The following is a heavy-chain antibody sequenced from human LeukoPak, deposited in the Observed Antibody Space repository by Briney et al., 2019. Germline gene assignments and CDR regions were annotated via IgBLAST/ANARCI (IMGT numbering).Heavy chain of an antibody. CDR3: ARFKRITIFGVVTYYFDY. D-gene: IGHD3-3*01. Sequence: SETLSLTCAVYGGSFSGYYWSWIRQPPGKGLEWIGEINHSGSTNYNPSLKSRVTISVDTSKNQFSLKLSSVTAADTAVYYCARFKRITIFGVVTYYFDYWGQGTLVTVSS. CDR2: INHSGST. CDR1: GGSFSGYY. V-gene: IGHV4-34*01. J-gene: IGHJ4*02.